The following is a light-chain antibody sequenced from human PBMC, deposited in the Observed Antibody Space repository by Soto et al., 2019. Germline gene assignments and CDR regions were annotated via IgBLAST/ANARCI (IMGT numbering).Light chain of an antibody. CDR1: RSDIGAYNF. CDR2: DVN. V-gene: IGLV2-14*03. Sequence: QSALTQPASVSGSPGQSITISCTGTRSDIGAYNFVSWYQQHPGEVPKLILYDVNVRPSGVSNRFSGSKSGNTASLTISGLQAEDEADYYFTSRTTSTTRLCGGGTKVTVL. J-gene: IGLJ2*01. CDR3: TSRTTSTTRL.